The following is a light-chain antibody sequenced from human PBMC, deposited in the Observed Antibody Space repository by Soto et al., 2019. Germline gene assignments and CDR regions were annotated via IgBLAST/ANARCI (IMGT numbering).Light chain of an antibody. V-gene: IGKV1-5*03. J-gene: IGKJ4*01. CDR3: QQYEAYPLT. CDR1: ESISSW. CDR2: EAS. Sequence: DIQMTQSPSTLSASVGDRVTITCRASESISSWLAWYQQKPGKAPKLLIYEASSLESGVPSRFSGSGSGTEFTLTISSLQPGDFATYSCQQYEAYPLTFGGGTKVEIK.